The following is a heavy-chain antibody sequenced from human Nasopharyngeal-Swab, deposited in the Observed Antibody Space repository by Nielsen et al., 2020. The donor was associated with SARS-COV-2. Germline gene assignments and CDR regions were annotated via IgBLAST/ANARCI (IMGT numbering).Heavy chain of an antibody. D-gene: IGHD7-27*01. J-gene: IGHJ6*02. V-gene: IGHV3-30*04. Sequence: GESLKISCAASGFTFSSYAMHWVRQAPGKGLEWVAVISYDGSNKYYADSVKGRFTISRDNSKSTLYLQMNSLRAEDTDVYYCAIALWGSYYYGMDVWGQGTTVTVSS. CDR2: ISYDGSNK. CDR3: AIALWGSYYYGMDV. CDR1: GFTFSSYA.